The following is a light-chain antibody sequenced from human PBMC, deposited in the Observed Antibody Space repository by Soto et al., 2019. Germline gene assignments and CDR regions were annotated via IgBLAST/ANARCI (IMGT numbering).Light chain of an antibody. CDR1: SSDVGGYNY. V-gene: IGLV2-14*01. J-gene: IGLJ3*02. CDR3: SSYTSSSTPFWV. Sequence: QSALTQPASVSGSPGQSITISCTGTSSDVGGYNYVSWYQQHPGKAPKLMIYEVSNRPSGVSNRFSGSKSGNTASLTISGRQAEDEADYYCSSYTSSSTPFWVFGGGTKLTVL. CDR2: EVS.